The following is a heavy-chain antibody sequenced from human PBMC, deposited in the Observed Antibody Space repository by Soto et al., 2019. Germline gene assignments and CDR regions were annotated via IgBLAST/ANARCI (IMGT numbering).Heavy chain of an antibody. CDR3: ASGYCSGGSCFDP. Sequence: GASVKVSCKASGGTFSSYTISWVRQAPGQGLEWMGRIIPILGIANYAQKFQGRVTITADKSTSTAYMELSSLRSEDTAVYYCASGYCSGGSCFDPWGQGTLVTVSS. J-gene: IGHJ5*02. V-gene: IGHV1-69*02. CDR1: GGTFSSYT. CDR2: IIPILGIA. D-gene: IGHD2-15*01.